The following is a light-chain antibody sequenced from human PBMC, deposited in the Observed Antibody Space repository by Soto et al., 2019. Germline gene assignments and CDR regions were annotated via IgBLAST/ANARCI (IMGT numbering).Light chain of an antibody. Sequence: IVMPQSPATLSVSPGERATLSCRASQSVSSNLAWYQQKPGQAPRLLIYGASTRATGIPARFSGSGSGTEFTLTISSLQSEDFAVYYCQQYNNWPGTFGQGTKV. CDR3: QQYNNWPGT. CDR2: GAS. V-gene: IGKV3-15*01. J-gene: IGKJ1*01. CDR1: QSVSSN.